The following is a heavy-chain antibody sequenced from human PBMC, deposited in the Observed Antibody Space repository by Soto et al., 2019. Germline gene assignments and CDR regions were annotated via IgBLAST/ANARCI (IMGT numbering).Heavy chain of an antibody. CDR3: ASTRFLEWLLYDY. CDR1: GGPISSGGYY. J-gene: IGHJ4*02. CDR2: IYYSGST. D-gene: IGHD3-3*01. Sequence: QVQLQESGPGLVKPSQTLSLTCTVSGGPISSGGYYWSWIRQHPGKGLEWIGYIYYSGSTYYNPSLKSRVTISVDTSKNQCSLKLSSVTAADTAVYYCASTRFLEWLLYDYWGQGTLVTVSS. V-gene: IGHV4-31*03.